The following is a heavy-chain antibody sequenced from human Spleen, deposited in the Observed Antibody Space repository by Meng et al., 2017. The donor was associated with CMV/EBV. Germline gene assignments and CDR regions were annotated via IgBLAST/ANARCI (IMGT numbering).Heavy chain of an antibody. J-gene: IGHJ4*02. CDR2: IYYSGST. CDR1: GGSISSSSYY. Sequence: SETLSLTCTVSGGSISSSSYYWGWIRQPPGKGLEWIGSIYYSGSTNYNPSLKSRVTISVDTSKNQFSLKLSAVTAADAAVYCCARVSGSYYPFDYWGQGTLVTVSS. D-gene: IGHD1-26*01. V-gene: IGHV4-39*07. CDR3: ARVSGSYYPFDY.